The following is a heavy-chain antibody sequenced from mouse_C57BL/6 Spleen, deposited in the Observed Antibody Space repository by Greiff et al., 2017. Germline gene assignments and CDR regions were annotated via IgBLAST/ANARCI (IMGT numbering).Heavy chain of an antibody. D-gene: IGHD1-1*01. CDR2: IDPSDSET. CDR3: AREGVLRSYAMDY. Sequence: VQLQQSGAELVRPGSSVKLSCKASGYTFTSYWWHWVKQRPIQGLEWIGNIDPSDSETHYNQKFKDKATLTVDKSSSTAYMQLSSLTSEDSAVYYCAREGVLRSYAMDYWGQGTSVTVSS. J-gene: IGHJ4*01. CDR1: GYTFTSYW. V-gene: IGHV1-52*01.